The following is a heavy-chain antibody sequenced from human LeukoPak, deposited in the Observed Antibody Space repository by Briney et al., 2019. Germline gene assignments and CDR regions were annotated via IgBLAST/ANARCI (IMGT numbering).Heavy chain of an antibody. D-gene: IGHD6-13*01. CDR1: GYTFTGYY. CDR2: INPNSGGT. J-gene: IGHJ1*01. Sequence: ASVKVSCKASGYTFTGYYMHWVRQAPGQGLEWMGWINPNSGGTNYAQKFQGSVTMTRDTSISTAYMELSRLRSDDTAVYYCARSIGSSWYAAEYFQHWGQGTLVTVSS. CDR3: ARSIGSSWYAAEYFQH. V-gene: IGHV1-2*02.